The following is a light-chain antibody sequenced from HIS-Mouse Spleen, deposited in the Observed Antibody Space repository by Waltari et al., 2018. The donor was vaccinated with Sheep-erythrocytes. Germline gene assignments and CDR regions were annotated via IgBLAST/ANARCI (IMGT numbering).Light chain of an antibody. CDR3: SSYAGSNNWV. Sequence: QSALTQPPSASGSPGPSVTISCTGTSSDAGGSHYVSWYQQHPGKAPKLMIYEVSKRPSGVPDRFSGSKSGNMASLTVSGLQAEDEAEYYCSSYAGSNNWVFGGGTKLTVL. CDR1: SSDAGGSHY. CDR2: EVS. J-gene: IGLJ3*02. V-gene: IGLV2-8*01.